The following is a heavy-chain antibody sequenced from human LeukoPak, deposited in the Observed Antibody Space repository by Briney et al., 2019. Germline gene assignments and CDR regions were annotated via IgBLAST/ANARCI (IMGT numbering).Heavy chain of an antibody. D-gene: IGHD3-9*01. CDR3: ARVSAGLVMIYYYYYMDV. V-gene: IGHV4-39*07. J-gene: IGHJ6*03. CDR2: IYYSGST. Sequence: KSSETLSLTCTVSGGSISSSSYYWGWIRQPPGKGLEWIGSIYYSGSTYYNPSLKSRVTISVDTSKNQFSLKLSSVTAADTAVYYCARVSAGLVMIYYYYYMDVWGKGTTVTVSS. CDR1: GGSISSSSYY.